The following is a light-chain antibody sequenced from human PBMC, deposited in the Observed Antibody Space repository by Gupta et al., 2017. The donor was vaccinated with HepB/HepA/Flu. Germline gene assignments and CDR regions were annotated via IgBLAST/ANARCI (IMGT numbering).Light chain of an antibody. CDR2: KAS. V-gene: IGKV1-5*03. Sequence: DTQMTQSPSTLSASIGDRVTITCRASQSINSWLAWYQQKPGKAPKFLINKASTLESGVPSRFSGSRSGTEFTLTISILQPEDFATYYCQQDDNYPLTFGRGTKVEIK. CDR1: QSINSW. CDR3: QQDDNYPLT. J-gene: IGKJ4*02.